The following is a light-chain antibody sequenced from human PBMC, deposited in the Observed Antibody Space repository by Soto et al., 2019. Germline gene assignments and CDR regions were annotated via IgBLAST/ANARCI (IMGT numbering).Light chain of an antibody. J-gene: IGLJ3*02. CDR3: SSYTIRSTWV. V-gene: IGLV2-14*01. CDR2: EVS. Sequence: QSALTQPRSVSGSPGQSLTISCTGTSSDVGGYSYVSWYQQHPGKAPKLMIYEVSNRPSGVSDRFSGSKSGNTASLTISGLQAEDEADYYCSSYTIRSTWVFGGGTKLTVL. CDR1: SSDVGGYSY.